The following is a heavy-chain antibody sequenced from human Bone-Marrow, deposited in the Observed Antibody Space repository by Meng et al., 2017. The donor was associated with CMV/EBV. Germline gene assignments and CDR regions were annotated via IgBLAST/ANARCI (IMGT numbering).Heavy chain of an antibody. V-gene: IGHV1-2*02. D-gene: IGHD6-13*01. CDR2: INPNSGGT. Sequence: ASVKVSCKASGGTFTGYYMHWVRQAPGQGLEWMGWINPNSGGTNYAQKFQGRVTMTRDTSISTAYMELNRLRSDDTAVYYCARDIAAAGPRPRRHYYSGMDVWGQGTTVTFSS. CDR1: GGTFTGYY. CDR3: ARDIAAAGPRPRRHYYSGMDV. J-gene: IGHJ6*02.